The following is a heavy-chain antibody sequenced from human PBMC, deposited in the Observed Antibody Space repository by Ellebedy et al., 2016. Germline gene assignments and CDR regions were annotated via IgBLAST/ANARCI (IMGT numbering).Heavy chain of an antibody. D-gene: IGHD4-17*01. V-gene: IGHV1-2*02. CDR2: INPNSGGT. CDR1: GYSFTGYY. J-gene: IGHJ4*02. Sequence: ASVKVSCXASGYSFTGYYINWMRQAPGQGLEWMGWINPNSGGTHYVQKFQGRVTMTRDTSNSTAYMELSRLRSDDTTVYYCARDDYGVRYWGQGTLVTVSS. CDR3: ARDDYGVRY.